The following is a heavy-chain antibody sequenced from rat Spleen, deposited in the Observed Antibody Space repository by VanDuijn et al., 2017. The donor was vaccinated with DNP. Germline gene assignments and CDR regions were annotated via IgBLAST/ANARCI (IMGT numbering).Heavy chain of an antibody. CDR2: ISYDGKST. J-gene: IGHJ2*01. CDR3: TRWNSGHFDY. V-gene: IGHV5-7*01. D-gene: IGHD4-3*01. Sequence: EVQLVESGGGLAQPGRSLKLSCAASGFTFSDYNMAWVRQAPKSGLEWVATISYDGKSTDYRDSVKGRFTVSRDNGKSTLYLQMDSLRSEDMATYYCTRWNSGHFDYWGQGVMVTVSS. CDR1: GFTFSDYN.